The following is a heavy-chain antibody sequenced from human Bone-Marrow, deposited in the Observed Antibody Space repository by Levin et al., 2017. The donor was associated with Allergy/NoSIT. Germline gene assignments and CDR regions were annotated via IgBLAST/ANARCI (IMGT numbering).Heavy chain of an antibody. Sequence: GESLRLSCAASGFTFSTYWMHWVRQAPGKGLVWVSRISSAGGSTDYADSVKGRFTISRDNAKNTLYLQMNSLRAEDTALYYCAREYEVVGLSDFDYWGQGTRVTVSS. CDR3: AREYEVVGLSDFDY. D-gene: IGHD2-8*01. CDR2: ISSAGGST. CDR1: GFTFSTYW. J-gene: IGHJ4*02. V-gene: IGHV3-74*01.